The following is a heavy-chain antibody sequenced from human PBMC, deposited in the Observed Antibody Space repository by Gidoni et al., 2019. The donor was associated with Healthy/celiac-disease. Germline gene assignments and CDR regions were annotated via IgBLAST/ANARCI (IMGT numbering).Heavy chain of an antibody. CDR2: IKLDGSEK. CDR1: GFTFSSYW. V-gene: IGHV3-7*03. D-gene: IGHD2-2*01. J-gene: IGHJ6*02. Sequence: EVQLVESGGGLVQPGGSRRLSGEASGFTFSSYWRSWVRQAPGKGLEWVANIKLDGSEKYYVDSVKGRFTISRDNAKNSLYLQMNSLRAEDTAVYYCASGLRYCSSTSCFYYYGMDVWGQGTTVTVSS. CDR3: ASGLRYCSSTSCFYYYGMDV.